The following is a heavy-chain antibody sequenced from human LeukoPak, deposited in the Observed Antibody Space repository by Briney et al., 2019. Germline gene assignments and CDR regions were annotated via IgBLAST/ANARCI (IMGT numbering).Heavy chain of an antibody. Sequence: PGGSLRLSCAATGFTFSSHAMSSVRQAPGKGLEWVSAISGTGSATYYADSVKGRFTISRDNSKSTLYLQINSLKAADTAVYYCAKVIPPAVYWGQGTLVTVSS. CDR2: ISGTGSAT. V-gene: IGHV3-23*01. D-gene: IGHD2-2*01. J-gene: IGHJ4*02. CDR3: AKVIPPAVY. CDR1: GFTFSSHA.